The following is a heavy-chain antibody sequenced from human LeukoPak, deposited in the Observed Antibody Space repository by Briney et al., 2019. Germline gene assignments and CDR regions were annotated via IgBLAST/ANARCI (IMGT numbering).Heavy chain of an antibody. Sequence: GASVKVSCKASGYTFTSYDNNWVRQATGQGLEWMGWMNPNSGNTGYAQKFQGRVTITRNTSISTAYMELSSLRSEDTAVYYCARGVRTRNRDWFDPWGQGTLVTVSS. CDR2: MNPNSGNT. V-gene: IGHV1-8*03. CDR3: ARGVRTRNRDWFDP. CDR1: GYTFTSYD. D-gene: IGHD1-1*01. J-gene: IGHJ5*02.